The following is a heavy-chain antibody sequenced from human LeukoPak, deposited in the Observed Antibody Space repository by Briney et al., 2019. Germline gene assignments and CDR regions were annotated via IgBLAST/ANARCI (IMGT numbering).Heavy chain of an antibody. D-gene: IGHD5-12*01. CDR3: ARERVRGYSGYDSQLNYFDY. CDR1: GGSISSYY. Sequence: PSETLSLNCTVYGGSISSYYWSWIPQPPGKGLERIGHNYYSGSTNYNPSLKSRVTISVDTSKNQFSLKLSSVTAADTAVYYCARERVRGYSGYDSQLNYFDYWGQGTLVTVSS. CDR2: NYYSGST. J-gene: IGHJ4*02. V-gene: IGHV4-59*01.